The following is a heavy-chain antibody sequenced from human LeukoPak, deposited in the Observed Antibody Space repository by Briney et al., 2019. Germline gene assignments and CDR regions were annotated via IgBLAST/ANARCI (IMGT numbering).Heavy chain of an antibody. CDR3: ARGGVNPVDH. D-gene: IGHD1-14*01. CDR1: GFPFNSFW. J-gene: IGHJ4*02. Sequence: GGSLRLSCAASGFPFNSFWMHWVRQAPGKGLVWVSDMNEYSTTIRYANSVKGRFTISRDNAKSILYLQMNNLRAEDTAMYFCARGGVNPVDHWGQGTLVTVSS. CDR2: MNEYSTTI. V-gene: IGHV3-74*01.